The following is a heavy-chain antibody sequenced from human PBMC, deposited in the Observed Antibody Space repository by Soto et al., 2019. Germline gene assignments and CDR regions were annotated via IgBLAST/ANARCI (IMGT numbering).Heavy chain of an antibody. D-gene: IGHD3-16*01. J-gene: IGHJ4*02. Sequence: GGSLRLSXAASGFSFNGNAMTWVRQAPGKGLEWVSSISGSVGTTYYADSVKGRFTISRDNSRSTLYLQMISLRAEDTALYYCAKGGQMSYWGQGTPVTVSS. V-gene: IGHV3-23*01. CDR3: AKGGQMSY. CDR1: GFSFNGNA. CDR2: ISGSVGTT.